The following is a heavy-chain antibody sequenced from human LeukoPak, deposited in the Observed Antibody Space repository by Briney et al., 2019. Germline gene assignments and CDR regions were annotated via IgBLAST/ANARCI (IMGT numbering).Heavy chain of an antibody. J-gene: IGHJ3*02. CDR2: IYYSGST. CDR3: ASVERYFDWLYGAFDI. V-gene: IGHV4-31*03. Sequence: SQTLSLTCTVSGGSISSGGYYWSWIRQHPGKGLEWIGYIYYSGSTYYNPSLKSRVTMSVDTSKNQFSLKLSSVTAADTAVYYCASVERYFDWLYGAFDIWGQGTMVTVSS. CDR1: GGSISSGGYY. D-gene: IGHD3-9*01.